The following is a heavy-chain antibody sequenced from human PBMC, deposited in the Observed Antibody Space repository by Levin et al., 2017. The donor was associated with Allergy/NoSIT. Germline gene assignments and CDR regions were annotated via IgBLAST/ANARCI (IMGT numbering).Heavy chain of an antibody. Sequence: PSETLSLTCAASGFTFSSYTMNWVRQAPGKGLEWVSSISSSSSYIYYADSVKGRFTISRDNAKNSLYLQMNSLRAEDTAVYYCARVRGGYCMDVWGQGTTVTVSS. V-gene: IGHV3-21*01. D-gene: IGHD2-15*01. J-gene: IGHJ6*02. CDR3: ARVRGGYCMDV. CDR1: GFTFSSYT. CDR2: ISSSSSYI.